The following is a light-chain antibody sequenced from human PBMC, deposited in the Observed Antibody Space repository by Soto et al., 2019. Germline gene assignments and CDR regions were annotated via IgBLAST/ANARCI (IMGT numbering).Light chain of an antibody. CDR1: ALPKQY. V-gene: IGLV3-25*03. CDR3: QSADSSGTSIAYV. CDR2: KDS. J-gene: IGLJ1*01. Sequence: SYELTQPPSVSVSPGQTARITCSGDALPKQYAYWYQQKPGQAPVLVIYKDSERPSGIPERFSGSSSGTTVTLTISGVQAEDEADYYCQSADSSGTSIAYVFGTGTKLTVL.